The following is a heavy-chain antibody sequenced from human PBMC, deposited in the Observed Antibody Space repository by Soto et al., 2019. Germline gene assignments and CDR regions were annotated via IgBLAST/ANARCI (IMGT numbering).Heavy chain of an antibody. CDR2: ISLYNGNT. J-gene: IGHJ4*02. Sequence: ASVKVSCKAYAFSFTSHGISWVRQAPGQGLEWMGWISLYNGNTNYAQQFQGRVTMTTETSTSTAYMELRSLRSDDTAMYFCAIYHLELFRFDYWGQGTLVTVSS. CDR3: AIYHLELFRFDY. D-gene: IGHD2-2*01. V-gene: IGHV1-18*04. CDR1: AFSFTSHG.